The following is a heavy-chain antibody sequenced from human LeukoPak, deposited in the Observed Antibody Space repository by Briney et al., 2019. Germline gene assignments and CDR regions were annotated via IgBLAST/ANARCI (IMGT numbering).Heavy chain of an antibody. Sequence: ASVKVSCKASGYTFTSYYTHWVRQAPGQGLEWMGIIKPSGGSTLYAQKFQGRVTATSDMSTSTVYVELSSLRSEDTAVYYCAREVPENFNFDYWGQGTLVTVSS. CDR1: GYTFTSYY. CDR3: AREVPENFNFDY. CDR2: IKPSGGST. J-gene: IGHJ4*02. D-gene: IGHD2/OR15-2a*01. V-gene: IGHV1-46*01.